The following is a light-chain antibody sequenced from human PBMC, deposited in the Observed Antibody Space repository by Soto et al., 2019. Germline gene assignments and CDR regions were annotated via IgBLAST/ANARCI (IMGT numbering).Light chain of an antibody. J-gene: IGLJ2*01. Sequence: QSVLTQPRSVSGSPGQSVTISCTGTSSDVGGYNDVSWYQQHPGKAPKLMMYDVSKRPSGVPDRFSGANSGNTASLTIYGLQAEDEAEYYCCSYAGSYAHVVFGGGTKLTVL. V-gene: IGLV2-11*01. CDR1: SSDVGGYND. CDR2: DVS. CDR3: CSYAGSYAHVV.